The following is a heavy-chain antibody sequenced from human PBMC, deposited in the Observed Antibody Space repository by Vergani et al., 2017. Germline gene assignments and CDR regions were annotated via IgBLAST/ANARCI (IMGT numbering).Heavy chain of an antibody. CDR3: ARHSTVEWLVKLGWIDP. V-gene: IGHV4-39*01. Sequence: QVQLEESGPGLVKPSETLSLTCSVSGASIRSSNYYLGWIRQPPGKGLEWIASIYYSGSTYYNPSLKSRVTISVDTSKNQFSLKLSSVTAADTAVYFCARHSTVEWLVKLGWIDPWGKGILVTVSS. CDR1: GASIRSSNYY. D-gene: IGHD6-19*01. CDR2: IYYSGST. J-gene: IGHJ5*02.